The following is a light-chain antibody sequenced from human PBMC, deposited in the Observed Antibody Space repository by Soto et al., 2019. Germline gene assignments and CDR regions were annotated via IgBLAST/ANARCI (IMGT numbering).Light chain of an antibody. CDR2: EVS. J-gene: IGLJ1*01. CDR3: NSYTSSTSLPYV. CDR1: TNDVGGYNY. Sequence: QSVLTQPASVSGSPGQSITISCTGTTNDVGGYNYVSWYQQHPGKAPTLLIFEVSSRPSGVSNRFSGSKSGNTASLTISALQAEDEADYFCNSYTSSTSLPYVFGTGTKVTVL. V-gene: IGLV2-14*01.